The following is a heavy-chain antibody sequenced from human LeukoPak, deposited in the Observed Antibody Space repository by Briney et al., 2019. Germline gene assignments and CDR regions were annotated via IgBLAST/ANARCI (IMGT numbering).Heavy chain of an antibody. CDR1: GFTFSRIA. D-gene: IGHD3-22*01. CDR3: AKGYSEYNSSWFDY. V-gene: IGHV3-23*01. CDR2: ISGSGGRDST. Sequence: PGGSLRLSCAASGFTFSRIAMSWVRQAPGKGLEWVSGISGSGGRDSTYYADSVKGRFTISRDKSKNTVYLEMNSLRAEDTAVYYCAKGYSEYNSSWFDYWGQGTLVTVSS. J-gene: IGHJ4*02.